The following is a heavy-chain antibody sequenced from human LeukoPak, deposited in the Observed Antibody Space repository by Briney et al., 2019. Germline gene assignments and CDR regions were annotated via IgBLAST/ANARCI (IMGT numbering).Heavy chain of an antibody. CDR1: GFTFSSYW. CDR3: ARGGTTAENYFDY. Sequence: GGSLRLSCAASGFTFSSYWMCWVRQAPGKGLEWVANIKQDGSEKYYVDSVKGRFTISRDNAKNSLYLQMNSLRAEDTAVYYCARGGTTAENYFDYWGQGTLVTVSS. D-gene: IGHD1-1*01. V-gene: IGHV3-7*02. CDR2: IKQDGSEK. J-gene: IGHJ4*02.